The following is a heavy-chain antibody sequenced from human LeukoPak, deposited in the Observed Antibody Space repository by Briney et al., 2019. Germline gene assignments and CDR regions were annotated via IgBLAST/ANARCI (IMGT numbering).Heavy chain of an antibody. Sequence: GGSLRLSCAASGFTFSSYAMHWVRQAPGKGLEWVGFIRGKPYGETTEYAASVQGRFTISRDDSESTTYLQLNSLKTEDTAVYYCTRGSDTIFGVARDGFDSWGQGTLVTVSS. J-gene: IGHJ4*02. CDR1: GFTFSSYA. CDR2: IRGKPYGETT. CDR3: TRGSDTIFGVARDGFDS. V-gene: IGHV3-49*04. D-gene: IGHD3-3*01.